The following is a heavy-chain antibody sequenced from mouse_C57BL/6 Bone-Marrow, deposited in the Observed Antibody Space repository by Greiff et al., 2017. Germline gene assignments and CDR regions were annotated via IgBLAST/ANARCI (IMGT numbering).Heavy chain of an antibody. J-gene: IGHJ1*03. V-gene: IGHV2-2*01. CDR2: IWSGGST. CDR3: AAPYSDV. CDR1: GFSLTSYG. Sequence: VQVVESGPGLVQPSQSLSITCTVSGFSLTSYGVHWVRQSPGKGLEWLGVIWSGGSTDYNAAFISRLSISKDNSKSQVFFKMNSLQADDTARYYCAAPYSDVWGTGTTVTVSS.